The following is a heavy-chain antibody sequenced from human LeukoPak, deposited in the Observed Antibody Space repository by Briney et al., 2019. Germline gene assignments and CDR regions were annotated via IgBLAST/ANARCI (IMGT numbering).Heavy chain of an antibody. J-gene: IGHJ4*02. CDR1: GFTFSSYG. CDR3: AKDRAAAGTNNFDY. CDR2: IWYDGSNK. V-gene: IGHV3-30*02. D-gene: IGHD6-13*01. Sequence: GGSLRLSCAASGFTFSSYGMHWVRQAPGKGLEWVAVIWYDGSNKYYADSVKGRFTISRDNSKNTLYLQMNSLRAEDTAVYYCAKDRAAAGTNNFDYWGQGTLVTVSS.